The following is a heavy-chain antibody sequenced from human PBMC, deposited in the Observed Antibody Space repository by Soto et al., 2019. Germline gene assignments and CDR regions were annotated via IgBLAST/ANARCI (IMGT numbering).Heavy chain of an antibody. CDR3: ARDLTIVPATHPRLENYGMDV. J-gene: IGHJ6*02. V-gene: IGHV1-18*01. CDR1: GYSFTSYG. CDR2: ISPYNGHT. D-gene: IGHD2-2*01. Sequence: QVQLVQSAGEVKKPGASVKVSCKASGYSFTSYGISWVRRDPGPGLEWMGWISPYNGHTQFVERLQGRVTMTTDTSTKTAYMELRNLRSDDTAQYYCARDLTIVPATHPRLENYGMDVWGQGTTVSVSS.